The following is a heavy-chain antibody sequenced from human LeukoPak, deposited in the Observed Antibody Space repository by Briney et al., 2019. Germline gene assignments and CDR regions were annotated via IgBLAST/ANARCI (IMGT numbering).Heavy chain of an antibody. J-gene: IGHJ6*02. CDR3: ARGYCSGGSCYYGMDV. CDR1: GFTFSSYW. V-gene: IGHV3-7*01. D-gene: IGHD2-15*01. Sequence: GGSLRLSCAASGFTFSSYWMSWVRQAPGKGLEWVANTKKDGSEKEYVDSVKGRFTISRDNAKNTLYLQMNSLRAEDTAVYYCARGYCSGGSCYYGMDVWGQGTTVTVSS. CDR2: TKKDGSEK.